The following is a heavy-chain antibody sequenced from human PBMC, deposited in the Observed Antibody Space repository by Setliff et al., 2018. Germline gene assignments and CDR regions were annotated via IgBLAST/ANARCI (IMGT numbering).Heavy chain of an antibody. Sequence: ASVKVSCKASGYSFSTYAMHWVRQAPGQGLEWMGWISAYNGNTNYAQKLQGRVTMTTDTSTSTAYMELRSLRSDDTAVYYCARGALYYDSSGYYPDYWGQGTRVTVSS. J-gene: IGHJ4*02. CDR1: GYSFSTYA. D-gene: IGHD3-22*01. CDR3: ARGALYYDSSGYYPDY. V-gene: IGHV1-18*01. CDR2: ISAYNGNT.